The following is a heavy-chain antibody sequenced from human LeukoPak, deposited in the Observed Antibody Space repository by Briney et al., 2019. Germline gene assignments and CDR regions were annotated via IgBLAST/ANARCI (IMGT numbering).Heavy chain of an antibody. CDR3: ATVCSGGSCYWADY. V-gene: IGHV1-24*01. CDR2: FDPEDGET. Sequence: ASVKVSCKVSGYTLTELSMHWVRRAPGKGLEWMGGFDPEDGETIYAQKFQGRVTMTEDTSTDTAYMELSSLRSEDTAVYYCATVCSGGSCYWADYWGQGTLVTVSS. D-gene: IGHD2-15*01. CDR1: GYTLTELS. J-gene: IGHJ4*02.